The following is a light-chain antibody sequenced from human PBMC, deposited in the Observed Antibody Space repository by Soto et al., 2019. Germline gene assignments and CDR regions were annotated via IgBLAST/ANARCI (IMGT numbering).Light chain of an antibody. Sequence: DIQMTQSPSTLSASVGDRVTITCRASQSISSWLAWYQQKPGKAPKLLIYDASSLASGVPSRFSGSGSGTEFTLTISSLQPDDFATYYCQKYNSYSETFGQGTKVEIK. CDR2: DAS. CDR1: QSISSW. J-gene: IGKJ1*01. V-gene: IGKV1-5*01. CDR3: QKYNSYSET.